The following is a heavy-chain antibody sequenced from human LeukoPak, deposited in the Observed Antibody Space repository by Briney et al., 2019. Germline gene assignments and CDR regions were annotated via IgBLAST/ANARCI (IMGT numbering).Heavy chain of an antibody. CDR1: GFTFDDYA. V-gene: IGHV3-9*01. CDR2: ISWNSGSI. D-gene: IGHD6-13*01. CDR3: AKDMGVRTVWYSSSWYPADY. Sequence: GGSLRLSCAASGFTFDDYAMHWVRQAPGKGLEWVSGISWNSGSIGYADSVKGRFTISRDNAKNSLYLQMNSLRAEDTALYYCAKDMGVRTVWYSSSWYPADYWGQGTLVTVSS. J-gene: IGHJ4*02.